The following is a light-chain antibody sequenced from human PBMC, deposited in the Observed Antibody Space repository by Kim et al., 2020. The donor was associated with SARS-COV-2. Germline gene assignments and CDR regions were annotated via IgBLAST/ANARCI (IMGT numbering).Light chain of an antibody. CDR1: SGDVGGYKF. V-gene: IGLV2-23*01. Sequence: QSALTQPASVSGSPGQSITISCTGTSGDVGGYKFVSWHQQHPGKPPKLIFFDGIERPSGVSNRFSGSKSGNTASLTISGLQAEDEADYYCCSYAGRTTWVFGGGTKLTVL. CDR2: DGI. CDR3: CSYAGRTTWV. J-gene: IGLJ3*02.